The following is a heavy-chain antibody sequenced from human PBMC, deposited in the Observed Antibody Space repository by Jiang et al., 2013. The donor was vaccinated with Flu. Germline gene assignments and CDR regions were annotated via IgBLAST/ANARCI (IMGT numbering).Heavy chain of an antibody. Sequence: VQLVESGGGLVNPGGSLRLSCASSGFDFNRAWMFWVRQAPGKGLEWVGRITSNSDGGTTDYAAPVKGRFTISRDDSKNTLFLQMNSLRTEDTAVYYCTTQSGNLWEAYWGQGNPGHRLL. V-gene: IGHV3-15*01. D-gene: IGHD1-26*01. CDR1: GFDFNRAW. J-gene: IGHJ4*02. CDR3: TTQSGNLWEAY. CDR2: ITSNSDGGTT.